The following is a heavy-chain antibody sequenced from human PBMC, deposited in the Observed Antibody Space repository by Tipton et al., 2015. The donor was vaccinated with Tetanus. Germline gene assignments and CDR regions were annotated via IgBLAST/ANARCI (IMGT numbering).Heavy chain of an antibody. CDR1: GGSFSGNY. D-gene: IGHD3-3*01. V-gene: IGHV4-34*01. Sequence: GLVKPSETLSLTCGVSGGSFSGNYWSWVRQAPGKGLEWIGEINHRGGTMYNPSLKSRVTISVDTSKSQFSLKLSSVTAADTAVYYCARSHVFRLTLFGEEIPRSGRFDPWGQGTLVTVSS. CDR3: ARSHVFRLTLFGEEIPRSGRFDP. CDR2: INHRGGT. J-gene: IGHJ5*02.